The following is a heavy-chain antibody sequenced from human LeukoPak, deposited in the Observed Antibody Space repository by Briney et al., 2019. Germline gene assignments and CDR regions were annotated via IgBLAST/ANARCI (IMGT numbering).Heavy chain of an antibody. V-gene: IGHV3-30-3*01. CDR1: GFTFSDYW. CDR2: ISYDGSNR. J-gene: IGHJ6*02. CDR3: ARVHDSSGYSGYYYYYGMDV. D-gene: IGHD3-22*01. Sequence: PGGSLRLSCAASGFTFSDYWMTWVRQAPGKGPEWVAIISYDGSNRYYADSVKGRFTISRDNSKNTLYLQMNSLRAEDTAVYYCARVHDSSGYSGYYYYYGMDVWGQGTTVTVSS.